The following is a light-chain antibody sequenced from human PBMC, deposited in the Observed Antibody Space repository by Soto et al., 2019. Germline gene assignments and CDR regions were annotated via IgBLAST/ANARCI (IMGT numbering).Light chain of an antibody. CDR2: LGS. V-gene: IGKV2-28*01. Sequence: DIVMTQSPLSLPVTPGEPASISCRSSQSLLHSNGYNYLDWYLQKPGQSPQLLIYLGSNRASGVPDRFIGSVSGTDFTLKISRVEAEDVGVYYCMQALQTPQVTFGQGTRLEIK. CDR3: MQALQTPQVT. J-gene: IGKJ5*01. CDR1: QSLLHSNGYNY.